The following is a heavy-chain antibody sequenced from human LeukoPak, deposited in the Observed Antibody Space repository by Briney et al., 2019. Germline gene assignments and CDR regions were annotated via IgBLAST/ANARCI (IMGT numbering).Heavy chain of an antibody. J-gene: IGHJ3*02. CDR3: ASDFWSGSTAAFDI. V-gene: IGHV1-69*10. CDR1: GYTFTGYY. CDR2: IIPMFGIT. Sequence: SVKVSCKASGYTFTGYYMHWVRQAPGQGLEWMGGIIPMFGITNYAPRFQGRVTITADKSTSIVYMEVTSLRSEDTAMYYCASDFWSGSTAAFDIWGQGTMVTVSS. D-gene: IGHD3-3*01.